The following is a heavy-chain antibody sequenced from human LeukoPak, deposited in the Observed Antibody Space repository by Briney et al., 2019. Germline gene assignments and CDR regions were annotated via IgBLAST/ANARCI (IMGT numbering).Heavy chain of an antibody. J-gene: IGHJ3*02. Sequence: AGGSLRLSCAASGFTFNDYGMSWVRQAPGKGLEWVSGINWNGGRTVYADSVKGRFTISRDNAKNSPYLQMNSLRAEDTALYHCARGGATVTIYDAFDIWGQGTMVTVSS. CDR2: INWNGGRT. V-gene: IGHV3-20*01. D-gene: IGHD4-17*01. CDR1: GFTFNDYG. CDR3: ARGGATVTIYDAFDI.